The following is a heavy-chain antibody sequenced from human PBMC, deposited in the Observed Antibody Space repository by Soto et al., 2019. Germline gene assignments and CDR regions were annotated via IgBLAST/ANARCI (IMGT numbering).Heavy chain of an antibody. CDR2: INPNSGGT. V-gene: IGHV1-2*02. J-gene: IGHJ3*02. D-gene: IGHD3-22*01. CDR3: ARSVTMIVVVIPGPFDI. Sequence: ASVKVSCKASGYTFTGYYMHWVRQAPGQGLVWMGWINPNSGGTNYAQKFQGRVTMTRDTSISTAYMELSRLRSDDTAVYYCARSVTMIVVVIPGPFDIWGQGTMVTVSS. CDR1: GYTFTGYY.